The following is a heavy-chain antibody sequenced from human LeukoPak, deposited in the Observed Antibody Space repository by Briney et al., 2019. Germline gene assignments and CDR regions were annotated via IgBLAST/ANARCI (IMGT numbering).Heavy chain of an antibody. D-gene: IGHD6-19*01. V-gene: IGHV3-9*01. CDR3: AKEGAAVAEFDY. CDR1: GFTFDDYA. CDR2: ISWNSGSI. J-gene: IGHJ4*02. Sequence: GGSLILSCAASGFTFDDYAMHWVRPAPGKGLEGVSGISWNSGSIGYADSVKGRFTISRDNAKNSLYLQMNSLRAEDTALYYCAKEGAAVAEFDYWGQGTLVTVSS.